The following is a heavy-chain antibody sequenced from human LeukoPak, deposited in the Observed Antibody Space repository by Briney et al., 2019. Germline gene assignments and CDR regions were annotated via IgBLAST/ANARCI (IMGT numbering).Heavy chain of an antibody. D-gene: IGHD3-22*01. CDR1: GGSISSGSYY. CDR3: ARGVHYYDSSGLNP. Sequence: SQTLSLTCTVSGGSISSGSYYWSWIRQPAGKGLEWIGRIYTSGSTNYNPSLKSRVTTSVDTSKNQFSLKLSSVTAADTAVYYCARGVHYYDSSGLNPWGQGTLVTVSS. V-gene: IGHV4-61*02. J-gene: IGHJ5*02. CDR2: IYTSGST.